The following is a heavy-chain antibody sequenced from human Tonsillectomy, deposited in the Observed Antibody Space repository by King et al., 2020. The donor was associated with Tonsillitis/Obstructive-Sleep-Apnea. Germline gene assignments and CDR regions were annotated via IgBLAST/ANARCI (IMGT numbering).Heavy chain of an antibody. J-gene: IGHJ4*02. CDR1: GFTFGDFV. CDR3: SRDLAELKPSFGY. CDR2: IRSKAYGGTT. V-gene: IGHV3-49*05. D-gene: IGHD1-7*01. Sequence: MQLVQSGGGLVNPGRSLRLSCTASGFTFGDFVMRWFRQAPGKGLEWVAFIRSKAYGGTTEYAASVKGRFTISRDDSKRIAYLQMNSLKTEDTAVYYCSRDLAELKPSFGYWGQGTLVTVSS.